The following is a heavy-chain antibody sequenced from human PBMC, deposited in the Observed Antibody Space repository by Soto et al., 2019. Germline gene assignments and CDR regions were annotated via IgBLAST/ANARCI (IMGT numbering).Heavy chain of an antibody. D-gene: IGHD2-2*01. J-gene: IGHJ1*01. CDR1: GGTFSSYA. Sequence: GASVKVSCKASGGTFSSYAISWVRQAPGQGLEWMGGIIPIFGTANYAQKFQGRVTITADESTSTAYMELSSLRSEDTAVYYCARDPTIKYCSSTSCRMSSAEYFQHWGQGTLVTVSS. V-gene: IGHV1-69*13. CDR2: IIPIFGTA. CDR3: ARDPTIKYCSSTSCRMSSAEYFQH.